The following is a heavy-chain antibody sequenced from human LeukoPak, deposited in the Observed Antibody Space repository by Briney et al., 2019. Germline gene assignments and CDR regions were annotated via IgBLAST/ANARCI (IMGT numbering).Heavy chain of an antibody. CDR1: GFTFSRYA. Sequence: GGSLRLSCAASGFTFSRYAMTWVRPAPGKGLEWVSTFSGSGGGTFYVDSVKGRFTISRDNSKNTLYLQMNSLRAEDTAVYYCAKAREDCSSTDCYPTFDYWGQGTRVTVSS. CDR2: FSGSGGGT. CDR3: AKAREDCSSTDCYPTFDY. D-gene: IGHD2-2*01. J-gene: IGHJ4*02. V-gene: IGHV3-23*01.